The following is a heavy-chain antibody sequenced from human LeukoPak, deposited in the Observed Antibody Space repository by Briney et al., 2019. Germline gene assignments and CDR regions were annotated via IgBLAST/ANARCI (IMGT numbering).Heavy chain of an antibody. J-gene: IGHJ5*01. CDR1: GGSISFYY. D-gene: IGHD6-13*01. CDR2: VYYSGST. V-gene: IGHV4-59*08. CDR3: ARSAAHGNWFDS. Sequence: SETLSLTCTVSGGSISFYYWSWIRQPPGKGLEWIGYVYYSGSTNYNPSLKSRVTISVDTSKNHFSLKLNSVTAADTALYYCARSAAHGNWFDSWGQGSLVTVSS.